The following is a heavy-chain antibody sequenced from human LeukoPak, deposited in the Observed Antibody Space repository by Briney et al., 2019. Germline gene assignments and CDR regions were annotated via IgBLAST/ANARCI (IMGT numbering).Heavy chain of an antibody. CDR1: GFTFSSYA. Sequence: GGSLRLSCVASGFTFSSYAMSWVRQAPGKGLEWVSGISGSGGSTYYADSVKGRFTISRDNSKNTLYLQMNSLRAEDTAVYYCVKGEGYSGYNWFDPWGQGTLVTVSS. CDR3: VKGEGYSGYNWFDP. V-gene: IGHV3-23*01. J-gene: IGHJ5*02. CDR2: ISGSGGST. D-gene: IGHD5-12*01.